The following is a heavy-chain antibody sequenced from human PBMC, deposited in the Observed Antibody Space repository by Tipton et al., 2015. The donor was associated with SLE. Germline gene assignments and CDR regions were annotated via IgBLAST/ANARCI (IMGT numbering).Heavy chain of an antibody. J-gene: IGHJ4*02. D-gene: IGHD6-19*01. CDR1: GYSFTNYG. CDR3: GRDLGASSGWFVGAIGF. Sequence: QVQLVQSGPEVKKPGASVKISCKASGYSFTNYGINWVRQAPGQGLEWMGWISTYNSNRVYAQNLQGRATMTTDTSTNTAYMEVRSLRSDDTALYYCGRDLGASSGWFVGAIGFWGQGTMVTVSS. CDR2: ISTYNSNR. V-gene: IGHV1-18*01.